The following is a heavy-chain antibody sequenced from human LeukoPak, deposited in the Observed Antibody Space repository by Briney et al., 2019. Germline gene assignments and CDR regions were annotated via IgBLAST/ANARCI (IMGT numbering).Heavy chain of an antibody. CDR3: ARDRGYYDSSGPNTFDY. CDR2: ISGSGGST. CDR1: GFTFSSYA. J-gene: IGHJ4*02. V-gene: IGHV3-23*01. Sequence: PGGSLRLSCAASGFTFSSYAMSWVRQAPGKGLEWVSAISGSGGSTYYADSVKGRFTISRDNAKNSLYLQMNSLRAEDTAVYYCARDRGYYDSSGPNTFDYWGQGTLVTVSS. D-gene: IGHD3-22*01.